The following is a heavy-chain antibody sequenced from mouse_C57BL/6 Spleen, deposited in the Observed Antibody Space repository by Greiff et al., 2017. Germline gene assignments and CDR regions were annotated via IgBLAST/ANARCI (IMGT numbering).Heavy chain of an antibody. Sequence: VKLMESGAELVRPGASVTLSCKASGYTFTDYEMHWVKQTPVHGLEWIGAIDPETGGTAYNQKFKGKAILTADKSSSTAYMELRSLTSEDSAVYYCTRRGLAWFAYWGQGTLVTVSA. CDR2: IDPETGGT. J-gene: IGHJ3*01. CDR3: TRRGLAWFAY. D-gene: IGHD6-1*01. CDR1: GYTFTDYE. V-gene: IGHV1-15*01.